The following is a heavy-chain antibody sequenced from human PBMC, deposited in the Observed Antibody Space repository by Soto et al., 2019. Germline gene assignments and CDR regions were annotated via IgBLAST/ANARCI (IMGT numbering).Heavy chain of an antibody. CDR1: GFTFSSYA. J-gene: IGHJ6*02. V-gene: IGHV3-30-3*01. CDR2: ISYDGSNK. D-gene: IGHD3-16*01. Sequence: PGGSLRLSCAASGFTFSSYAMHWVRQAPCKGLEWVAVISYDGSNKYYADSVKGRFTISRDNSKNTLYLQMNSLRAEDTAVYYCASIRLGDQMIHYGMDVSGQGTTVTVSS. CDR3: ASIRLGDQMIHYGMDV.